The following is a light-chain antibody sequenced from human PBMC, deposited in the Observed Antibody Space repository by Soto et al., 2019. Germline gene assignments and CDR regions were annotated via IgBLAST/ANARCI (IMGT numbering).Light chain of an antibody. CDR1: QSVSSN. J-gene: IGKJ1*01. CDR3: QQYDSSPRT. V-gene: IGKV3-20*01. CDR2: GAS. Sequence: LSISSEERPTVSYRASQSVSSNLAWYQQKPGQAPRLLIYGASTRATGIPDRFSGSGSGSGLAITISRLEPEDVAVYGCQQYDSSPRTFDQGTKVDIK.